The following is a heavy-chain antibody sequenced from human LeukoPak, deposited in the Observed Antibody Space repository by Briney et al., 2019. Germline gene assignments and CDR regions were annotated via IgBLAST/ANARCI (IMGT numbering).Heavy chain of an antibody. Sequence: AGGSLRLSCTASGFTFSDYYMSWIRQAPGKGLEWFSYISSSVSGGSTYYADSVKGRFTISRDNAKKSMYLQMNSLRAEDTAVYYCARDGRLLNCNMDVWGKGTTVTVSS. CDR3: ARDGRLLNCNMDV. CDR2: ISSSVSGGST. CDR1: GFTFSDYY. J-gene: IGHJ6*03. V-gene: IGHV3-11*04. D-gene: IGHD2-8*02.